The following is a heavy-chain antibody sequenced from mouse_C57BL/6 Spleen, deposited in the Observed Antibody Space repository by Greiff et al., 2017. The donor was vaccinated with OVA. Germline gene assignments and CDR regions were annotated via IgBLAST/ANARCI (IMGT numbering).Heavy chain of an antibody. Sequence: EVQLVESGPGLVKPSQSLSLTCSVTGYSITSGYYWNWIRQFPGNKLEWMGYISYDGSNNYNPSLKNRISITRDTSKNQFFLKLNSVTTEDTATYYCARDPGTGYFDYWGQGTTLTVSS. CDR2: ISYDGSN. CDR1: GYSITSGYY. J-gene: IGHJ2*01. CDR3: ARDPGTGYFDY. V-gene: IGHV3-6*01. D-gene: IGHD3-3*01.